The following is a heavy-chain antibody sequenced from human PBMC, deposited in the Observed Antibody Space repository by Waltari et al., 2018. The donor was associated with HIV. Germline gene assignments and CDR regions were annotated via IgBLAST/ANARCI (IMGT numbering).Heavy chain of an antibody. CDR1: GFTFRSYN. CDR3: AKDRQWLVDEAKDY. D-gene: IGHD6-19*01. J-gene: IGHJ4*02. CDR2: SSGSSQKYI. Sequence: EVQLVESGGGLVKPGGSLRLSCAASGFTFRSYNMHWVRQAPGKGLEWVACSSGSSQKYIYYADSVKGLFTISRDNTKNSLYLEMNSLRAEDTAMYYCAKDRQWLVDEAKDYWGQGTLVTVSS. V-gene: IGHV3-21*01.